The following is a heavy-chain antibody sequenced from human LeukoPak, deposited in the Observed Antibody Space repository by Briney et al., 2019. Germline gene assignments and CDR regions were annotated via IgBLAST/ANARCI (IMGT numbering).Heavy chain of an antibody. V-gene: IGHV3-23*01. D-gene: IGHD3-22*01. J-gene: IGHJ4*02. Sequence: PGGSLRLSCAASGFTFGSYAMSWVRQAPEKGLEWVSAISGSGGSTYYADSVKGRFTISRDNSKNTLYLQMNSLRAEGTAVYYCAKDLEYYYDSSGYLDYWGQGTLVTVSS. CDR1: GFTFGSYA. CDR3: AKDLEYYYDSSGYLDY. CDR2: ISGSGGST.